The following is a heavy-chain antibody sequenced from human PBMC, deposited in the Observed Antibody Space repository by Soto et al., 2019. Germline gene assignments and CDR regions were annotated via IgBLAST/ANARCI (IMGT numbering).Heavy chain of an antibody. CDR3: VWWVSAANYYYYMDV. D-gene: IGHD2-8*02. CDR2: IKQDGSEK. CDR1: GFTFSSYW. J-gene: IGHJ6*03. Sequence: GGSLRLSCAASGFTFSSYWMSWVRQAPGKGLEWVANIKQDGSEKYYVDSVKGRLTISRDNAKNSLYLQMNSLRAEDTAVYYCVWWVSAANYYYYMDVWGKGTTVTVSS. V-gene: IGHV3-7*05.